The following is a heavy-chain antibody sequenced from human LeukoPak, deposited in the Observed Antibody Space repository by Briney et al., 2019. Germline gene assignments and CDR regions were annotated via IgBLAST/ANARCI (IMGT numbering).Heavy chain of an antibody. CDR2: ISSSSSYI. J-gene: IGHJ4*02. Sequence: GGSLRLSCAASGFTFSSYSMNWVRQPPGKGLEWVSSISSSSSYIYYADSVKGRFTISRDNAKNSLYLQMNSLRAEDTAVYYCATGYSSSWYLDYFDYWGQGTLVTVSS. D-gene: IGHD6-13*01. V-gene: IGHV3-21*01. CDR3: ATGYSSSWYLDYFDY. CDR1: GFTFSSYS.